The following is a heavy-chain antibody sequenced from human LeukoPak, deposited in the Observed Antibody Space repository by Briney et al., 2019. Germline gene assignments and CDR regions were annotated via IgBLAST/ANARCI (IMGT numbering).Heavy chain of an antibody. Sequence: ASVKVSCKASGYTFTGYYMHWVRQAPGQGLEWMGWINPNSGGTNCAQKFQGRVTMTRDTSISTAYMELSRLRSDDTAVYYCARAPPVDYGDYEFDYWGQGILVTVSS. V-gene: IGHV1-2*02. CDR2: INPNSGGT. CDR1: GYTFTGYY. J-gene: IGHJ4*02. D-gene: IGHD4-17*01. CDR3: ARAPPVDYGDYEFDY.